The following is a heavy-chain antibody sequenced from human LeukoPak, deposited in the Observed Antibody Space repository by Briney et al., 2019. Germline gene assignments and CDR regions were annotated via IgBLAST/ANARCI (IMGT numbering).Heavy chain of an antibody. CDR3: AEVAGGFDY. V-gene: IGHV1-2*02. D-gene: IGHD6-19*01. J-gene: IGHJ4*02. CDR2: INPNSGGT. CDR1: GFTFTGYY. Sequence: GASVKVSCKASGFTFTGYYMSWVRQAPGQGLEWMGWINPNSGGTNYAQKFQGRVTMTRDTSISTAYMELSRLRSDDTAVYYFAEVAGGFDYWGQGTLVTVSS.